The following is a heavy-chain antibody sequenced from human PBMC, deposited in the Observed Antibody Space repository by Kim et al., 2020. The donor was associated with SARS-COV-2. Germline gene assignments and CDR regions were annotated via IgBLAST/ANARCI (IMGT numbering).Heavy chain of an antibody. CDR3: AREISYDSSGWSSFDY. D-gene: IGHD6-19*01. Sequence: SETLSLTCTVSGGSVSSGSYYWSWIRQPPGKGLEWIGYIYYSGSTNYNPSLKSRVTISVDTSKNQFSLKLSSVTAADTAVYYCAREISYDSSGWSSFDYWGQGTLVTVSS. J-gene: IGHJ4*02. V-gene: IGHV4-61*01. CDR2: IYYSGST. CDR1: GGSVSSGSYY.